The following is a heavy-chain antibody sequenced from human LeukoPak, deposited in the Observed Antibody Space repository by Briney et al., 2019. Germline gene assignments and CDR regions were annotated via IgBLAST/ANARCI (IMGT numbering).Heavy chain of an antibody. V-gene: IGHV4-61*10. CDR2: IYYSGST. CDR3: ATFGASSGWSGFDY. D-gene: IGHD6-19*01. Sequence: PSETLSLTCIVSGGSTSSGDYYCSWIRQPAGKGLEWIGYIYYSGSTNYNPSLKSRVSISVDTSKNQFSLKLSSVTAADTAVYYCATFGASSGWSGFDYWGQGNLVTVSS. CDR1: GGSTSSGDYY. J-gene: IGHJ4*02.